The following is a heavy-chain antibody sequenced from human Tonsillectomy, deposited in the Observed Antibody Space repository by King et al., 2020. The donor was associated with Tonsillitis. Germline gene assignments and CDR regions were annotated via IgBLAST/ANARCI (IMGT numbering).Heavy chain of an antibody. V-gene: IGHV3-30*04. J-gene: IGHJ4*02. CDR1: GFTFSSYA. CDR3: ARERHNRSPFDY. CDR2: ISYDGSNQ. Sequence: VQLVESGGGVVPPGRSLRLSCAASGFTFSSYAMHWVRQAPGKGLEWVALISYDGSNQYFADSVQGRFTISRDNSKNTLFLQMNSLRTEDTAVYYCARERHNRSPFDYWGQGTLVTVSS. D-gene: IGHD1-14*01.